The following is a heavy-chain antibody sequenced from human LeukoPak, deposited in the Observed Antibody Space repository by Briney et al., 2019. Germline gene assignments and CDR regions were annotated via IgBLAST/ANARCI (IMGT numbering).Heavy chain of an antibody. CDR2: ISSSGSTI. J-gene: IGHJ4*02. D-gene: IGHD2-2*02. Sequence: GGSLRLSCAASGFTFSDYYMSWIRQAPGKGLEWVSYISSSGSTIYYADSVKGRFTISRDNAKNSLYLQMNSLRAEDTAVYYCASGEYCSSTSCYIRVFDYWGQGALVTVSS. V-gene: IGHV3-11*01. CDR3: ASGEYCSSTSCYIRVFDY. CDR1: GFTFSDYY.